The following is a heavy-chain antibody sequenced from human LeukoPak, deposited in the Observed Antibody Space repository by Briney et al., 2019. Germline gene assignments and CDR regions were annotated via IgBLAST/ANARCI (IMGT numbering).Heavy chain of an antibody. D-gene: IGHD2-2*01. CDR1: GFRLSDYG. J-gene: IGHJ4*02. CDR2: INYDGSNR. Sequence: PGGSLRLSCAASGFRLSDYGLHWVRQGPGKGLEWLAVINYDGSNRYYADSVKGRFTISKVSSENTLYLQMNRLRVDDTAIYYCARWGGTRPFYFDYWGQGTLASVSS. CDR3: ARWGGTRPFYFDY. V-gene: IGHV3-33*01.